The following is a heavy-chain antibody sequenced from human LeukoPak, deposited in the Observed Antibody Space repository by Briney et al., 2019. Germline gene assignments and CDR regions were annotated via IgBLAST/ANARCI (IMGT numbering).Heavy chain of an antibody. CDR1: GDSVSSNSAA. D-gene: IGHD3/OR15-3a*01. V-gene: IGHV6-1*01. CDR2: TYYRSKWYN. J-gene: IGHJ3*02. Sequence: SQTLSLTCAISGDSVSSNSAAWNWIRQSPSRGLEWLGRTYYRSKWYNDYAVSVKSRIIINADTSKNQFSLQLNSVTPEDTALYYCASHMDFSDDAFDIWGQGTMLTVSS. CDR3: ASHMDFSDDAFDI.